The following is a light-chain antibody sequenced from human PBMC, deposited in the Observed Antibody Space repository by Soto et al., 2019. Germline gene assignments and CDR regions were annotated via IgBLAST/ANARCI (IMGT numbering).Light chain of an antibody. Sequence: LFTQSPATLSLYPGERATLSCRASQSVRTSLAWYQHKPGQAPRLVIYDASLRANGVPARLGGSGSGTEFTLTIRSLQPDDYATYYCQQYNSLYTFGQGTKVDIK. CDR3: QQYNSLYT. CDR1: QSVRTS. J-gene: IGKJ2*01. CDR2: DAS. V-gene: IGKV3-11*01.